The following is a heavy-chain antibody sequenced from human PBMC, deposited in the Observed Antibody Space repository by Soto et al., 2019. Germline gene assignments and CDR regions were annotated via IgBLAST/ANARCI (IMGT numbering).Heavy chain of an antibody. CDR3: ARVLIGATTDEAFDI. CDR1: GYPFTGPY. CDR2: INPSSGGT. J-gene: IGHJ3*02. V-gene: IGHV1-2*02. D-gene: IGHD3-10*01. Sequence: ASVKVSCKASGYPFTGPYIYWVRQAPGQGLEWMGWINPSSGGTEFAEKFQGRVTVTRDTSISTAYMGLTSLTSDDTAVYYCARVLIGATTDEAFDIWGQGTMVTVSS.